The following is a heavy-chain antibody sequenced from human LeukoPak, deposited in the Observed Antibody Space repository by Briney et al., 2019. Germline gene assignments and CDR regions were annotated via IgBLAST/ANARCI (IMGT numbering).Heavy chain of an antibody. Sequence: GGSLRLSCAASGFTFDDYAMHWVRQAPGKGLEWVSLISGDGGSTYYADSVNGRFTISRDNSKNSLYLQMNSLRTEDTALYYCCGPNSSLDYWGPGTLVTVSS. J-gene: IGHJ4*02. CDR1: GFTFDDYA. CDR2: ISGDGGST. CDR3: CGPNSSLDY. V-gene: IGHV3-43*02. D-gene: IGHD6-13*01.